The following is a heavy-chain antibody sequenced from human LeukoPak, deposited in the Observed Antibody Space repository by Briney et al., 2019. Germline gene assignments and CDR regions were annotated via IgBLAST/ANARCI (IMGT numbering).Heavy chain of an antibody. D-gene: IGHD2-21*01. J-gene: IGHJ4*02. V-gene: IGHV1-2*02. Sequence: HGASVKVSCKASGYTFTGYYMHWVRQAPGQGLEWMGWINPNSGGTNYAQKFQGRVTMTRDTSISTAYMELSRLRSDDTAVYYCARDSNRRILWTEDCWGQGTLVTVSS. CDR3: ARDSNRRILWTEDC. CDR2: INPNSGGT. CDR1: GYTFTGYY.